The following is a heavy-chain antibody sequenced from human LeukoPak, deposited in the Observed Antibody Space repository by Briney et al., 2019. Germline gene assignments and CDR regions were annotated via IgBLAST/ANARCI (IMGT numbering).Heavy chain of an antibody. Sequence: PSETLSLTCAVYGGSFSGYYWSWIRQPPGKGLEWIGEINHSGSTNYNPSLKSRVTISVDTSKNQFSLKLSSVTAADTAVYYCATSGDCSGGSCYSRPYDYWGQGTLVTVSS. CDR3: ATSGDCSGGSCYSRPYDY. CDR1: GGSFSGYY. V-gene: IGHV4-34*01. J-gene: IGHJ4*02. D-gene: IGHD2-15*01. CDR2: INHSGST.